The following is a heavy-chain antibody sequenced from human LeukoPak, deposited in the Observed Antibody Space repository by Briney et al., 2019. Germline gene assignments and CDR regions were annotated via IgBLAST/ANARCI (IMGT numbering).Heavy chain of an antibody. D-gene: IGHD3-10*01. J-gene: IGHJ4*02. CDR2: INPNSGGT. CDR3: ARISGATGN. Sequence: ASVKVSCKASGYSFTGYYVQWVRQAPGQGLEWMGWINPNSGGTNYAQKFQGRVTMTRDTSSNTAYMELSGLRSDDTAVYYCARISGATGNWGQGTLVTVSS. CDR1: GYSFTGYY. V-gene: IGHV1-2*02.